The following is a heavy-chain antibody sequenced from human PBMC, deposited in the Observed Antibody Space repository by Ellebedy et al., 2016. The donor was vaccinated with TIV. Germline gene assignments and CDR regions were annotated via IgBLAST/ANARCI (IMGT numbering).Heavy chain of an antibody. CDR3: ARDDALDGGYLDS. D-gene: IGHD3-16*01. J-gene: IGHJ4*02. CDR2: IRGRDGGT. CDR1: GFTFANYA. V-gene: IGHV3-23*01. Sequence: PGGSLRLSCAASGFTFANYAMTWVRQDPGKGLEWFASIRGRDGGTSYTDSAKGRFTISSDNSKNTLFLQMNNLRVEDTAMYYCARDDALDGGYLDSWGQGTLVTVSS.